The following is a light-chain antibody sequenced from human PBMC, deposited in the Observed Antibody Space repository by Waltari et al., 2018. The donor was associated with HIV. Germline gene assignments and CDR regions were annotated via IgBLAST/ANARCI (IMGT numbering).Light chain of an antibody. CDR2: RNN. V-gene: IGLV1-47*01. CDR3: AAWDDSLSGVV. CDR1: SPTIGRTY. Sequence: QSVLTQPPSASGTPGQRVTISCSGSSPTIGRTYVYWYQQLPGTAPKLLIYRNNQRPSGVPDRFSGSKSGTSASLAISGLRSEDEADYYCAAWDDSLSGVVFGGGTKLTVL. J-gene: IGLJ2*01.